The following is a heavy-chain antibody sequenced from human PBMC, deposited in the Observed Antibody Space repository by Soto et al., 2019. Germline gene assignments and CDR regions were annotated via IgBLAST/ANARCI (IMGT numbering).Heavy chain of an antibody. CDR1: GGKFRGYY. V-gene: IGHV4-34*01. J-gene: IGHJ6*02. Sequence: PSETMCLTCAVYGGKFRGYYGSWIHQKPGKGLEWIGEINHSGSTNYNPSLKSRVTISVDTSKNQFSLKLSSVTAADTAVYYCASIFGVVNSRYYYYGMDVWGQGTTVTVSS. D-gene: IGHD3-3*01. CDR3: ASIFGVVNSRYYYYGMDV. CDR2: INHSGST.